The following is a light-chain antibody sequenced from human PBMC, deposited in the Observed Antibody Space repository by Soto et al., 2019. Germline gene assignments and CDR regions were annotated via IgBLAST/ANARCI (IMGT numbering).Light chain of an antibody. CDR3: QQYGSSGT. Sequence: EIVLTQSPGTLSLSPGERATLSCRASQSVSNNYLAWYQQKPGQAPRLLIYGASNRATGIPDRFSGSGSGTDXTLTXXXXXPEDFAVYYCQQYGSSGTFGQGTKVEIK. J-gene: IGKJ1*01. V-gene: IGKV3-20*01. CDR2: GAS. CDR1: QSVSNNY.